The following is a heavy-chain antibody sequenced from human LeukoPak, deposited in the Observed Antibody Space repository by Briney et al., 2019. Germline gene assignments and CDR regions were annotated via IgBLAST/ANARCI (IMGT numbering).Heavy chain of an antibody. CDR1: GGSISSGGYY. CDR3: ARDPGRRYGGAYYFDY. J-gene: IGHJ4*02. V-gene: IGHV4-61*02. Sequence: PSETLSLTCTVSGGSISSGGYYWSWIRQPAGKGLEWIGRIYTSGSTNYNPSLKSRVTISVDTSKNQFSLKLSSVTAADTAVYYCARDPGRRYGGAYYFDYWGQGTLVTVSS. D-gene: IGHD3-16*01. CDR2: IYTSGST.